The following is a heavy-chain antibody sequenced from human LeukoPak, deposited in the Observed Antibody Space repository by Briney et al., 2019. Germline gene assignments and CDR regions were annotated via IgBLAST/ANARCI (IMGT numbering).Heavy chain of an antibody. CDR2: VKQDGSEK. D-gene: IGHD1-26*01. CDR3: ARDCVIVGAPCYDY. Sequence: GASLRLSCAASGFTFSSYWMRWVRQAPGKGLEWVANVKQDGSEKIYVASVKGRFTISRDNAKDSLYPQMNSLRAEDTAVYYCARDCVIVGAPCYDYWGQGTLVTVS. CDR1: GFTFSSYW. J-gene: IGHJ4*02. V-gene: IGHV3-7*04.